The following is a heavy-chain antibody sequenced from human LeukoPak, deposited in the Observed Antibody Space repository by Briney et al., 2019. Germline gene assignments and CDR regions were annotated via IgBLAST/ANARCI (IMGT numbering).Heavy chain of an antibody. J-gene: IGHJ6*02. CDR2: INHSGST. CDR3: ARSRRVFYYGMDV. Sequence: SETLSLTCAVYGRSFSGYYWSWIRQPPGKGLEWIGEINHSGSTNYNPSLKSRVTISVDTSKNQFSLKLSSVTAADTAVYYCARSRRVFYYGMDVWGQGTTVTVSS. CDR1: GRSFSGYY. V-gene: IGHV4-34*01. D-gene: IGHD5-24*01.